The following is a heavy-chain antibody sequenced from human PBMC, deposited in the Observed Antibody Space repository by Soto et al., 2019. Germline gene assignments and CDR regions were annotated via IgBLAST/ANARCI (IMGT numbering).Heavy chain of an antibody. CDR2: INAGNGNT. V-gene: IGHV1-3*01. CDR3: ARSVYSSGSDNWFYP. CDR1: GYTFTSYA. Sequence: ASVKVSCKASGYTFTSYAMHWVRQAPGQRLEWMGWINAGNGNTKYSQKFQGRVTITRDTSASTAYMELSSLRSEDTAVYYCARSVYSSGSDNWFYPWGQGTLVTVSS. D-gene: IGHD6-19*01. J-gene: IGHJ5*02.